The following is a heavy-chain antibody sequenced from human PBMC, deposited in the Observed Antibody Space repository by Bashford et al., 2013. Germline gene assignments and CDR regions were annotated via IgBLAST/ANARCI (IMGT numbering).Heavy chain of an antibody. Sequence: VRQAPGKGLEWVSGISWNSGSIGYADSVKGRFTISRDNAKNSLYLQMNSLRAEDTALYYCAKAPGLEWNNWFDPWGQGTLVTVSS. J-gene: IGHJ5*02. CDR3: AKAPGLEWNNWFDP. CDR2: ISWNSGSI. D-gene: IGHD3-3*01. V-gene: IGHV3-9*01.